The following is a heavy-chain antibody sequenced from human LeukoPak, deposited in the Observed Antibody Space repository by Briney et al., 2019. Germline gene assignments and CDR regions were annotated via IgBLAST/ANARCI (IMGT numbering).Heavy chain of an antibody. CDR1: GASISSYY. V-gene: IGHV4-59*08. Sequence: LETLSLTCTVSGASISSYYWSWIRQPPGKGLEWVACISHSGNTNYNPSLKTRVTISADTSKSQISLKLSSVTAADTATYYCARHYSTDPFDYWGQGTPVTVSS. J-gene: IGHJ4*02. CDR3: ARHYSTDPFDY. D-gene: IGHD4-11*01. CDR2: ISHSGNT.